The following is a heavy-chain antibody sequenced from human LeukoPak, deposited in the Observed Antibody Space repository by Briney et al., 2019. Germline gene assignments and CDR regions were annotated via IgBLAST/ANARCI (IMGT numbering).Heavy chain of an antibody. J-gene: IGHJ4*02. CDR2: ISGSGGST. Sequence: QPGGSLRLSCAASGFTFDSYAMNWVRQAPGKGLEWVSAISGSGGSTYYADSVKGRFTISRDNSKNTLCLQMNSLRAEDTAVYYCANDRGDYDYWGQGTLVTVSS. CDR3: ANDRGDYDY. V-gene: IGHV3-23*01. D-gene: IGHD4-17*01. CDR1: GFTFDSYA.